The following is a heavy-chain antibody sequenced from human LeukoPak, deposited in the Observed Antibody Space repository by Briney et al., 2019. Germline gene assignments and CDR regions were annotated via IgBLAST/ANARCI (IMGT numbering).Heavy chain of an antibody. J-gene: IGHJ3*02. V-gene: IGHV3-7*01. Sequence: GGSLRLSCAASGFTFSNYWMSWVRQAPGKGLEWVANIKQDGSERYYVDSVKGRFTISRDDAKNSLYLQMNSLRAEDTAVYYCARDKGLDAFDIWGQGTMVTVSS. CDR2: IKQDGSER. CDR1: GFTFSNYW. CDR3: ARDKGLDAFDI.